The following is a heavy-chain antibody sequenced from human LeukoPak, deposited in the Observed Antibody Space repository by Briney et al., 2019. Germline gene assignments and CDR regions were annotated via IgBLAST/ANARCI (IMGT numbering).Heavy chain of an antibody. D-gene: IGHD2-8*02. Sequence: GGSLSLSCAASGFTFGSFGMHWVRQAPGTGLEWITYIRLDGSGKYYADSVKGRFTISRDNSRNTLYMQMNSLRVEDTAVYYCAKDYRWAYDYWGQGTLVTVSS. CDR2: IRLDGSGK. CDR3: AKDYRWAYDY. V-gene: IGHV3-30*02. J-gene: IGHJ4*02. CDR1: GFTFGSFG.